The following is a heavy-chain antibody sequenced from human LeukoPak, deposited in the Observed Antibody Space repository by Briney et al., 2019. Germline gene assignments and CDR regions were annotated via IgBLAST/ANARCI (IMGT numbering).Heavy chain of an antibody. V-gene: IGHV3-74*01. J-gene: IGHJ3*02. D-gene: IGHD3-22*01. Sequence: QAGGSLRLSCAASGFTFSSYWMHWVRQAPGQGLVWVSRISSDGISTFYADSVKGRFTISRDNSKNSLYLQMNSLRTEDTALYYCARGYYYDSSGYYLSDAFDIWGQGTMVTVSS. CDR3: ARGYYYDSSGYYLSDAFDI. CDR1: GFTFSSYW. CDR2: ISSDGIST.